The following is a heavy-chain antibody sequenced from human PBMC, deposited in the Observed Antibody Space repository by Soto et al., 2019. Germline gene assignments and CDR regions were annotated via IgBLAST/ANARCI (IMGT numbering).Heavy chain of an antibody. Sequence: SETLSLTCTVSGGSISSNDFYWSWIRQHPGKGLEWIGYIYYSGNTYYNPSLKSRVTILVDTSKNQFSLKVSSVTAADTAVYYCAREPSIWGPGTLVTVSS. J-gene: IGHJ4*02. CDR2: IYYSGNT. CDR3: AREPSI. V-gene: IGHV4-31*03. CDR1: GGSISSNDFY.